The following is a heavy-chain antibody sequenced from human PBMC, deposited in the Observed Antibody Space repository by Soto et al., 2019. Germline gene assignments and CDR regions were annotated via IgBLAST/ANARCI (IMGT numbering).Heavy chain of an antibody. V-gene: IGHV6-1*01. CDR3: ARAFPRIAVAGTDYYYGMDV. D-gene: IGHD6-19*01. Sequence: SQTLSLPCAISGDSVSSNSAAWNWIRQSPSRGLEWLGRTYYRSKWYNDYAVSVKSRITINPDTSKNQFSLQLNPVTPEDTAVYYCARAFPRIAVAGTDYYYGMDVWGQGTTVTVSS. CDR2: TYYRSKWYN. CDR1: GDSVSSNSAA. J-gene: IGHJ6*02.